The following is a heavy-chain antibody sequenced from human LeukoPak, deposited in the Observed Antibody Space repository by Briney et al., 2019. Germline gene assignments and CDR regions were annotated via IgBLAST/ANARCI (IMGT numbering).Heavy chain of an antibody. CDR3: ARDYGDAIFDY. J-gene: IGHJ4*02. CDR1: GFTFSSYA. D-gene: IGHD4-17*01. Sequence: GGSLRLSCAASGFTFSSYAMHWVRQAPGKGLEYVSAISSNGGSTYYANSVKGRLTISRDNSKNTLYLQMGSLRAEDMAVYYCARDYGDAIFDYWGQGTLVTVSS. V-gene: IGHV3-64*01. CDR2: ISSNGGST.